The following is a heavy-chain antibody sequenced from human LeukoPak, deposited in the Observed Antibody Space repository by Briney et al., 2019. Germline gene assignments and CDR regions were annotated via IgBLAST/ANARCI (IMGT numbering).Heavy chain of an antibody. V-gene: IGHV3-7*01. CDR1: EFTFNNYW. Sequence: GGSLRLSCATSEFTFNNYWMSWVRQAPGTGLEWVANIEPDGSEKYYLDSVKGRFTISRDNAKNSLYLQMNSLRADDTAVYYCARETTPDYSYYYMDVWGKGTTVTVSS. CDR3: ARETTPDYSYYYMDV. J-gene: IGHJ6*03. CDR2: IEPDGSEK. D-gene: IGHD1-14*01.